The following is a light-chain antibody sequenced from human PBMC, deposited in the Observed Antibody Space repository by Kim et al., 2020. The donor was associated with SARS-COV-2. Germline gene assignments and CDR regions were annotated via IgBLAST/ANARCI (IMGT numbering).Light chain of an antibody. CDR3: QQYSAYPLT. Sequence: TAIEDKVTITCRASQSISRWLAWSQQKPGKAPNLLIYKASSLESGVPSTFAGSGSGTEFNLTISSLQPDDFATYYCQQYSAYPLTFGGGTKVDIK. CDR2: KAS. CDR1: QSISRW. J-gene: IGKJ4*01. V-gene: IGKV1-5*03.